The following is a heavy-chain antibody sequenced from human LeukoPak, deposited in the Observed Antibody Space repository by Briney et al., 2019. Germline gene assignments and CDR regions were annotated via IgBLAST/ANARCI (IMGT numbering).Heavy chain of an antibody. Sequence: SETLSLTCTVSGGFISSYYWSWIRQPPGKGLDWIGYIYYSGSTNYNPSLKSRVTMSVDTSKNQFSLKLSSVTAADTAVYYCARAMVTTYYYMDVWGKGTTVTVSS. CDR3: ARAMVTTYYYMDV. D-gene: IGHD4-17*01. CDR1: GGFISSYY. J-gene: IGHJ6*03. CDR2: IYYSGST. V-gene: IGHV4-59*01.